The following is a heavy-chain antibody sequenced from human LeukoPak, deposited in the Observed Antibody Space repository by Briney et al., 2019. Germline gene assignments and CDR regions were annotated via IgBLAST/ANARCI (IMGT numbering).Heavy chain of an antibody. V-gene: IGHV3-20*04. J-gene: IGHJ4*02. Sequence: GGSLRLSCAASGFTFDNYGLTWVRQVPGKGLEWLGGINWNGGSTGYADSVEGRLTISRDNAKNSLYLQMNSLRAEDTALYYCARDSVGQENYGGKGLDYWGQGTLVTVSS. CDR3: ARDSVGQENYGGKGLDY. CDR1: GFTFDNYG. D-gene: IGHD4-23*01. CDR2: INWNGGST.